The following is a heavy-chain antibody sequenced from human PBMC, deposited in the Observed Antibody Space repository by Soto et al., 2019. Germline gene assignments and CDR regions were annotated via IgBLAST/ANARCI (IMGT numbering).Heavy chain of an antibody. CDR2: IYYSGST. J-gene: IGHJ4*02. CDR3: ARQGYCSSTSCYSLFDY. CDR1: GGSISSSSYY. D-gene: IGHD2-2*01. Sequence: SETLSLTCTVSGGSISSSSYYWGWIRQPPGKGLEWIGSIYYSGSTYYNPSLKSRVTISVDTSKNQFSLKLSSVTAADTAVYYCARQGYCSSTSCYSLFDYWGQGTLVTSPQ. V-gene: IGHV4-39*01.